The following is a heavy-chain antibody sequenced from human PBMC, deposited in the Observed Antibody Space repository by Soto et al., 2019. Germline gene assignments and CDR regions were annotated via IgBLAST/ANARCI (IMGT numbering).Heavy chain of an antibody. Sequence: QITLKESGPTLVKPTQTLTLTCTFSGFSLSTSGVDVGWIRQPPRKALEWLALIYCDDDKGYSRSLKSRLTRTQDTSKSQVVLTMTNMAPVDTATYYCAHSLIGYYYDSSGSNWFDPWSQGTLVTVSS. CDR3: AHSLIGYYYDSSGSNWFDP. D-gene: IGHD3-22*01. J-gene: IGHJ5*02. CDR1: GFSLSTSGVD. CDR2: IYCDDDK. V-gene: IGHV2-5*02.